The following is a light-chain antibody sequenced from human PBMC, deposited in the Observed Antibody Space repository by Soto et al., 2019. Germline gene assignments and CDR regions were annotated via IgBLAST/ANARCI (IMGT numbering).Light chain of an antibody. CDR1: RSNIGSNT. CDR2: TNN. V-gene: IGLV1-44*01. CDR3: AARDDSLKGPA. Sequence: QLVLTQPPSASGTPGQGVIISCSGSRSNIGSNTVNWYQQFPGTAPKLLIYTNNQRPSGVPDRFSGSKSGTSASLAISGLQSEDEADYYCAARDDSLKGPAFGGGTKLTVL. J-gene: IGLJ2*01.